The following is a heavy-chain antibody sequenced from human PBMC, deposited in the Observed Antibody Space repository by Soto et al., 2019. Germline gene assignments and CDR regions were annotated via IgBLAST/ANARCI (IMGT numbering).Heavy chain of an antibody. CDR3: ARQYGYSGYDT. CDR1: GFTVSSNY. CDR2: IYSGGST. J-gene: IGHJ5*02. D-gene: IGHD5-12*01. V-gene: IGHV3-53*01. Sequence: WWSLRLSCAASGFTVSSNYMSWVRQAPGKGLEWVSVIYSGGSTYYADSVKGRFTISRDNSKNTLYLQMNSLRAEDTAVYYCARQYGYSGYDTWGQGTLVTVPS.